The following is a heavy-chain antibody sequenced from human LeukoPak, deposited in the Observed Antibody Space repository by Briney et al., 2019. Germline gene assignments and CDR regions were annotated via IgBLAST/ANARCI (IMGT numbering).Heavy chain of an antibody. CDR3: VKHYGSGTYYNYFDY. Sequence: GGSLRLSCAASGFTFSRYALSWVRQAPGKGLEWVSAISDSGGSTYYADSVKGRFTISRDNSKNTLFLQMNSLRAEDTAAYYCVKHYGSGTYYNYFDYWGQGTLVSVSS. D-gene: IGHD3-10*01. V-gene: IGHV3-23*01. J-gene: IGHJ4*02. CDR1: GFTFSRYA. CDR2: ISDSGGST.